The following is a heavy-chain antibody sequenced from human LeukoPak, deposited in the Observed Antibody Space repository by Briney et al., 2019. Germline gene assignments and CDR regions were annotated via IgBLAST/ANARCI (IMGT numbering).Heavy chain of an antibody. CDR2: ISYDGSDI. Sequence: TGGSLRLSCAASGFTFSSYGMHWVRQAPGKGLEWVALISYDGSDIYYADSVKGRFTISRDNSKNTLYLQMNSLRDEDTAVYYCAKGLRGDLPTASDYWGQGTLVTVSS. V-gene: IGHV3-30*18. J-gene: IGHJ4*02. D-gene: IGHD3-16*01. CDR1: GFTFSSYG. CDR3: AKGLRGDLPTASDY.